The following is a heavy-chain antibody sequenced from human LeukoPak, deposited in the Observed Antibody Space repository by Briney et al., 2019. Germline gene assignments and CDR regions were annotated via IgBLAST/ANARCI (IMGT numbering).Heavy chain of an antibody. V-gene: IGHV4-34*01. CDR3: ARVGLDCSSTSCYRNWFDP. CDR2: INHSGST. J-gene: IGHJ5*02. CDR1: GGSFNGYY. D-gene: IGHD2-2*02. Sequence: SETLSLTCAVYGGSFNGYYWSWIRQPPGKGLEWIGEINHSGSTNYNPSLKSRVTISVDTSKNQFSLKLSSVTAADTAVYYCARVGLDCSSTSCYRNWFDPWGQGTLVTVSS.